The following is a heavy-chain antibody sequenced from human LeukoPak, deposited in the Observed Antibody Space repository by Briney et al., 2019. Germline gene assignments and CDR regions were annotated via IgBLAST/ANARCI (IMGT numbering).Heavy chain of an antibody. D-gene: IGHD3-10*01. V-gene: IGHV4-4*07. CDR3: ARDKPYYYGSGSFQYYFDY. J-gene: IGHJ4*02. CDR2: IYTSGST. CDR1: VGSISSYY. Sequence: SETLSLTCTVSVGSISSYYWSWIRQPAGKGLEWIGRIYTSGSTNYNPSLKSRVTMSVDTSKNQFSLKLSSVTAADTAVYYCARDKPYYYGSGSFQYYFDYWGQGTLVTVSS.